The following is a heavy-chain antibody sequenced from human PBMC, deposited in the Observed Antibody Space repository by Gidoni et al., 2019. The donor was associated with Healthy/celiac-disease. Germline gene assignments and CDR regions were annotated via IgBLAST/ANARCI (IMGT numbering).Heavy chain of an antibody. CDR1: GGSIVPGDYS. J-gene: IGHJ4*02. D-gene: IGHD3-22*01. CDR3: ARVREYYYDSSGFSYYFDS. Sequence: QLQLQESGAGLVKPSQTLSLTCDVSGGSIVPGDYSYSWIRQPPGKGLEWIGIIYHSGSTDYNPSLKSRVTISVDRSNNQFSLNLSSVTAADTAVYYCARVREYYYDSSGFSYYFDSWGQGTLVTVSS. V-gene: IGHV4-30-2*01. CDR2: IYHSGST.